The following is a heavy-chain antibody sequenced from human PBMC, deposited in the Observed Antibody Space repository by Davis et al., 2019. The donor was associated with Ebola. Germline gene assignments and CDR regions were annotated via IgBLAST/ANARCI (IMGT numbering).Heavy chain of an antibody. CDR2: INHSGST. Sequence: MPSETLSLTCAVYGGSFSYYYWSWIRQPPGKGLEWIREINHSGSTNYNASLKSRVTISVDTSKNQVSLKLSSVTAADTAVYYCARVGSYVWFDPWGQGTLVTVSS. D-gene: IGHD3-16*01. J-gene: IGHJ5*02. V-gene: IGHV4-34*01. CDR1: GGSFSYYY. CDR3: ARVGSYVWFDP.